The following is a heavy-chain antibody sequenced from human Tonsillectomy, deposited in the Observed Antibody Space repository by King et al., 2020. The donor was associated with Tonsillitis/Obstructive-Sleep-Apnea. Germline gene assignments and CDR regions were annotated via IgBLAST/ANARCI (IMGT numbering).Heavy chain of an antibody. CDR1: GYTFTRYY. J-gene: IGHJ4*02. Sequence: QLVQSGASVKTPGASVQVSCKASGYTFTRYYIHWGLHARGQGLVWMVIINPSSGVTTYAQKFQGRVTMTTDTSASTVYLELSSLRSEDTVVYYCARDDVVGRYIDSWGQGTLVTVSS. D-gene: IGHD1-14*01. CDR2: INPSSGVT. V-gene: IGHV1-46*01. CDR3: ARDDVVGRYIDS.